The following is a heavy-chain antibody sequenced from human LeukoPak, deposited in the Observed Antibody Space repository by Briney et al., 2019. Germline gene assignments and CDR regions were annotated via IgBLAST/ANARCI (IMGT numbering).Heavy chain of an antibody. CDR1: GGSISSYF. CDR3: TRLDLQYTWFDP. CDR2: IFYSGST. V-gene: IGHV4-59*08. Sequence: SETLSLTCTVSGGSISSYFWSWVRQPPGKGLEWIGYIFYSGSTNYNPSLKSRVTISVDTSKNQFSLKLRSVTAADTAVYYCTRLDLQYTWFDPWGQGTLVTVPS. J-gene: IGHJ5*02.